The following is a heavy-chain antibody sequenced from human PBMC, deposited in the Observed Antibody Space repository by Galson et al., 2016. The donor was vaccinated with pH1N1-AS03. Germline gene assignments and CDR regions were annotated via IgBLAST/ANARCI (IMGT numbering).Heavy chain of an antibody. CDR2: ISTYTGET. CDR3: ARCTISGVDIKRRFYV. CDR1: GYTFTHFG. J-gene: IGHJ4*02. D-gene: IGHD3-3*01. Sequence: SVKVSCKASGYTFTHFGISWVRQAPGQGLECLGWISTYTGETNYAQKFQGRVTMTTDTSTNTVYMELRTLTSDDTALYYCARCTISGVDIKRRFYVWGQGTLVTVSS. V-gene: IGHV1-18*01.